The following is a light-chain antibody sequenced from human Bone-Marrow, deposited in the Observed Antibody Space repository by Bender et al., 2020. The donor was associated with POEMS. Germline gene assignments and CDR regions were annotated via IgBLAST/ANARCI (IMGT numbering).Light chain of an antibody. CDR2: RDR. V-gene: IGLV3-27*01. CDR3: QVWGDRSDLLYV. CDR1: VLSEKY. Sequence: SYELKQPSSVSVSPGQTATITCSGDVLSEKYGRWFQQKPGQAPVLVIYRDRERPSGIPERFSGSTSGNTATLTISKVEVGDEADYSCQVWGDRSDLLYVFGTGTQVTVL. J-gene: IGLJ1*01.